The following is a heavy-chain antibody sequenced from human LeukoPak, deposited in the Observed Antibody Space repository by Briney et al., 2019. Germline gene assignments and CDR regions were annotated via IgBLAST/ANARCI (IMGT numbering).Heavy chain of an antibody. CDR2: IYYSGST. Sequence: SETLSLTCAVYGGSISSYYWSWIRQPPGKGLEWIGYIYYSGSTNYNPSLKSRVTISVDTSKNQFSLKLSSVTAADTAVYYCARGPYGMDVWGQGTTVTVSS. CDR1: GGSISSYY. CDR3: ARGPYGMDV. J-gene: IGHJ6*02. V-gene: IGHV4-59*01.